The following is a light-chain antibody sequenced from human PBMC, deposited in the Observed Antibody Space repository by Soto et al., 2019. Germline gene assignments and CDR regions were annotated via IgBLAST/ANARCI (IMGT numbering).Light chain of an antibody. Sequence: EIVLTQSPATLSLSPGERATLSCRASQSVYNYLAWYQLEPGQAPRLLIYDASNRAAGIPARFGASVSATDFTLTISSLEPEDFAFYYCQQRNNWPWTFGQGTKVDIK. CDR2: DAS. J-gene: IGKJ1*01. CDR1: QSVYNY. CDR3: QQRNNWPWT. V-gene: IGKV3-11*01.